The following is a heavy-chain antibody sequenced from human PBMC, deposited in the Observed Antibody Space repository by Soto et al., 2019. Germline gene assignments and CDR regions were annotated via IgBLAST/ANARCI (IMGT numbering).Heavy chain of an antibody. D-gene: IGHD6-13*01. V-gene: IGHV1-8*01. J-gene: IGHJ6*02. CDR1: GYTFTRYD. Sequence: QVQLVQSGAEVKKPGASVKVSCKASGYTFTRYDINWVRQATGQGLEWMGWMNPNSGNTGYAQKFQGRVTMTRNTSMSTAYMGLSSQRSQDTAVYYCAREGGALIAAADTYHQYGMDVWGQGTTVTDCS. CDR2: MNPNSGNT. CDR3: AREGGALIAAADTYHQYGMDV.